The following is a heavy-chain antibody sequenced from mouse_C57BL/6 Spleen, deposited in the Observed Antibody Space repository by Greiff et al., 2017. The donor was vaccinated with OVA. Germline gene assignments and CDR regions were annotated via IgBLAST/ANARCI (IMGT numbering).Heavy chain of an antibody. J-gene: IGHJ4*01. CDR1: GFTFSDYG. Sequence: EVKLQESGGGLVKPGGSLKLSCAASGFTFSDYGMHWVRQAPEKGLEWVAYISSGSSTIYYADTVKGRFTISRDNAKNTLFLQMTSLRSEDTAMYYCARPRWDYYGSSFDYAMDYWGQGTSVTVSS. V-gene: IGHV5-17*01. CDR2: ISSGSSTI. D-gene: IGHD1-1*01. CDR3: ARPRWDYYGSSFDYAMDY.